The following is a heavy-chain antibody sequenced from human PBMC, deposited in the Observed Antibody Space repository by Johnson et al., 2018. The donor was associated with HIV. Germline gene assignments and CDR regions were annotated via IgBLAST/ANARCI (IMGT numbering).Heavy chain of an antibody. Sequence: GSLRLSCAASGFSVSASYISWLRQAPGKALEWVSVIYRGGATYYAASVHGRFTISRDNSKNTLYLQMNSLRAEDTALYYCARVRERWELLLSDGSDIWGQGTMVTLSS. V-gene: IGHV3-66*01. J-gene: IGHJ3*02. CDR1: GFSVSASY. CDR3: ARVRERWELLLSDGSDI. CDR2: IYRGGAT. D-gene: IGHD1-26*01.